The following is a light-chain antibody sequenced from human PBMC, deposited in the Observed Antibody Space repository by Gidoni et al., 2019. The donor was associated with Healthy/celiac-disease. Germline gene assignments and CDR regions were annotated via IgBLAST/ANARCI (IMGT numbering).Light chain of an antibody. V-gene: IGKV1-9*01. CDR3: QQFNSFPIT. J-gene: IGKJ5*01. Sequence: DIQLTQSPSFLSASVGDRVTISWRASQGISSYLAWYQQKPGKAPKLLIYAASTLQSGVPSSFSGSGSGTEVTRTISSLQPEDFATYYCQQFNSFPITFXQXTRLEIK. CDR2: AAS. CDR1: QGISSY.